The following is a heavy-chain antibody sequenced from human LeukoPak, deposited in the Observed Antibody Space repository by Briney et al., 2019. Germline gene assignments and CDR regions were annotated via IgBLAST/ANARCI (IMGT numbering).Heavy chain of an antibody. CDR2: ISGSSYYI. J-gene: IGHJ3*02. CDR1: GFTFSSYS. V-gene: IGHV3-21*01. CDR3: ARVFWFVVVAATDAFDI. Sequence: PGGSLRLSCAASGFTFSSYSMNWDRQAPGKGLEWVSSISGSSYYIYYADSVKGRFTISRDNAKNSLYLQMNSLRAEDTAVYYCARVFWFVVVAATDAFDIWGQGTMVTVSS. D-gene: IGHD2-15*01.